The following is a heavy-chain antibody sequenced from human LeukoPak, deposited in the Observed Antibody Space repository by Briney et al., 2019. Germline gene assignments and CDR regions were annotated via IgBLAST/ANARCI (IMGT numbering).Heavy chain of an antibody. CDR1: GYTFTSYD. V-gene: IGHV1-8*01. J-gene: IGHJ6*02. CDR2: KNPNSGRT. CDR3: ARGPVKTHGMDV. Sequence: ASVKVSCKASGYTFTSYDINWVRQATGQGLEWMGWKNPNSGRTGFAQRFQGRLTMTTDTSISTAYMELSSLTSKDTAVYYCARGPVKTHGMDVWGQGTTVTASS.